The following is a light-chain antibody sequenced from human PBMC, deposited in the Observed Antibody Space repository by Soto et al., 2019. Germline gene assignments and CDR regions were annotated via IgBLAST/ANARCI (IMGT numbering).Light chain of an antibody. CDR2: DDD. CDR3: QSYDSSLSGPYV. Sequence: QSVLTQPPSVSAAPGQRVTISCSGSSSNIGGNSVSWYQQLPGTAPKLLIYDDDKRPSGIPDRFSGSKSGTSASLAITGLQAEDEADYYCQSYDSSLSGPYVFGTGTKVTVL. J-gene: IGLJ1*01. V-gene: IGLV1-51*01. CDR1: SSNIGGNS.